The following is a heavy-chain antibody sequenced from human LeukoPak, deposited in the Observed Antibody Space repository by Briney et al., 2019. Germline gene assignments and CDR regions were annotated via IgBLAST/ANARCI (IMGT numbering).Heavy chain of an antibody. CDR1: GLAFSNFW. D-gene: IGHD1-26*01. V-gene: IGHV3-7*01. J-gene: IGHJ4*02. Sequence: RGSLRLSCATSGLAFSNFWMYWVRQAPGKGLEWVASIKPDGSEDFYADSVKGRFNISRDNSKNTLYLQMNSLRAEDTAVYYCAKDVGAGGDYWGQGTLVTVSS. CDR2: IKPDGSED. CDR3: AKDVGAGGDY.